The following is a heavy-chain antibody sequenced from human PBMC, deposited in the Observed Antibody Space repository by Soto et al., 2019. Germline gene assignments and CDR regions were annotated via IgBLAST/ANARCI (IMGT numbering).Heavy chain of an antibody. J-gene: IGHJ5*02. CDR1: GGTFSSYA. Sequence: QVQLVQSGAEVKKPGSSVKVSCKASGGTFSSYAISWVRQAPGQGLERMGGIIPIFGTANYAQKLQGRVTITADESTNTAYMETRSLSTEDTAVYYCANYNWNPTNWFDPGGQGTLVTVYS. V-gene: IGHV1-69*01. CDR3: ANYNWNPTNWFDP. CDR2: IIPIFGTA. D-gene: IGHD1-20*01.